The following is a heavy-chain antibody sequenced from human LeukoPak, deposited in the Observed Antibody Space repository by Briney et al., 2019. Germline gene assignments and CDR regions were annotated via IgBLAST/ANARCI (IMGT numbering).Heavy chain of an antibody. CDR2: INPSGGST. J-gene: IGHJ3*02. CDR3: ARDSSSPPFDI. V-gene: IGHV1-46*01. CDR1: GYTFTSYY. D-gene: IGHD6-13*01. Sequence: EASVNVSCKASGYTFTSYYMHWVRQAPGQGLEWMGIINPSGGSTSYAQKFQGRVTMTRDTSTSTVYMELSSLRSEDTAVYYCARDSSSPPFDIWGQGTMVTVSS.